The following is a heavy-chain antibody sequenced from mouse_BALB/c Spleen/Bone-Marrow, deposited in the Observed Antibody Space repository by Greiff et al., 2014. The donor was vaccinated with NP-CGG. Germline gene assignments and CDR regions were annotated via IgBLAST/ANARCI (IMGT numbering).Heavy chain of an antibody. CDR2: IYPGGGYT. V-gene: IGHV1-63*02. J-gene: IGHJ2*01. CDR1: GYTFTKYW. CDR3: ARRGTGVDY. Sequence: QGQLKGSGAELGRAGALVKISCKAFGYTFTKYWVGWGKERPGHGLEWIGDIYPGGGYTNYNEKFKGKATLTADTSSSTAYMQLSSLTSEDSAVYFCARRGTGVDYWGQGTTLTVSS. D-gene: IGHD4-1*01.